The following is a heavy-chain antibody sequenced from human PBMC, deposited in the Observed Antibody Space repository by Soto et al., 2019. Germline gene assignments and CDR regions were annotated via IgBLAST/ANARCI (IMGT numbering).Heavy chain of an antibody. CDR3: ARDQGARGYSGYDIDY. CDR1: GYTFTSYG. V-gene: IGHV1-18*01. D-gene: IGHD5-12*01. Sequence: ASVKVSCKASGYTFTSYGSSWVRQAPGQGLEWMGWISAYNGNTNYAQKLQGRVTMTTDTSTSTAYMELRSLRSDDTAVYYCARDQGARGYSGYDIDYWGKGTLVTV. CDR2: ISAYNGNT. J-gene: IGHJ4*02.